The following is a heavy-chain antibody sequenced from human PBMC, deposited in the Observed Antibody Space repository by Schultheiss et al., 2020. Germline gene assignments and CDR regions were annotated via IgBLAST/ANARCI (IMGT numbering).Heavy chain of an antibody. CDR3: AKLLHDG. CDR2: ISSSSSYI. CDR1: GFTFDDYA. J-gene: IGHJ4*02. Sequence: GGSLRLSCAASGFTFDDYAMHWVRQAPGKGLEWVSSISSSSSYIYYADSVKGRFTISRDNAKNSLYLQMNSLRAEDTAVYYCAKLLHDGWGQGALVTVSS. D-gene: IGHD3-16*01. V-gene: IGHV3-21*01.